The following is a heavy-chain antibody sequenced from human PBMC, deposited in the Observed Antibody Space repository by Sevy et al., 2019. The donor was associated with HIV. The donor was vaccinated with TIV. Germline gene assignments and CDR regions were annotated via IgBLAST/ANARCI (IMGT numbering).Heavy chain of an antibody. CDR1: GFIFNDYA. J-gene: IGHJ5*02. Sequence: GGSLRLSCAASGFIFNDYAMHWVRQAPGKGLEWVAVISDDGNNKYYTDSVEGRFTISRDNSKDTLYLQMNSLRDVDTAIYYCAREGAPYRNIRYCSGDNCYYNWFDPWGQGTLVTVSS. V-gene: IGHV3-30*10. D-gene: IGHD2-15*01. CDR3: AREGAPYRNIRYCSGDNCYYNWFDP. CDR2: ISDDGNNK.